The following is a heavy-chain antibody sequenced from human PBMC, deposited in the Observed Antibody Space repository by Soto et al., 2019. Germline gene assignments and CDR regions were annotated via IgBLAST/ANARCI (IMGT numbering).Heavy chain of an antibody. Sequence: GGSLRPSCAASGFTFSNYGMHRVRQAPGKGLEWVAVISYDGNNKYYADSVAGRFTISRDNSKNTLYLQMNSLRAEDAGVYDCAGHLAWLSYDYWGQGTLVTV. D-gene: IGHD3-3*01. CDR3: AGHLAWLSYDY. CDR2: ISYDGNNK. J-gene: IGHJ4*02. CDR1: GFTFSNYG. V-gene: IGHV3-30*03.